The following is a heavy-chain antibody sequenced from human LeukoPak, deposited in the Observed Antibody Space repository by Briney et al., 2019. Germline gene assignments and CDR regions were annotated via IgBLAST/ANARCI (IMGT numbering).Heavy chain of an antibody. D-gene: IGHD3-16*01. CDR2: ISYGGGNE. CDR1: GYTFTDYY. CDR3: GRAGFGELYPYVDS. Sequence: SCKASGYTFTDYYIHWVRQAPGKGLEWVALISYGGGNEYYGDSVKGRFTVSRDNSKNTLYLQMSSLRADDTAVYYCGRAGFGELYPYVDSWGQGTLVTVSS. V-gene: IGHV3-30*04. J-gene: IGHJ4*02.